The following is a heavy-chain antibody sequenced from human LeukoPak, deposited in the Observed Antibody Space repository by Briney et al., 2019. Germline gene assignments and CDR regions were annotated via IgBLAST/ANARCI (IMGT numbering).Heavy chain of an antibody. Sequence: SVKVSCKASGDSFGTYGITWVRQALGQGLEWMGGFNPIFGSAQYAQKFQGRVTITMDVSARTVYMELSSLRSEDTTIYYCARDFDSGVFDPWGQGTLVTVSS. CDR2: FNPIFGSA. V-gene: IGHV1-69*05. J-gene: IGHJ5*02. CDR3: ARDFDSGVFDP. D-gene: IGHD3-10*01. CDR1: GDSFGTYG.